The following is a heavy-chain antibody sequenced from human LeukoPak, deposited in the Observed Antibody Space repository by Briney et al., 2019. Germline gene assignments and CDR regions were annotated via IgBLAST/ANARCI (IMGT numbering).Heavy chain of an antibody. Sequence: SETLSLTCSVSGGSISSSSYYWGWIRQPPGKGLEWIGTIYYSGTTYHNPSLKSRVTIFVDTSKKQFSLKLSSVTAADTAVYYCATISGSYPFYFDYWGQGTLVTVSS. CDR2: IYYSGTT. CDR1: GGSISSSSYY. D-gene: IGHD1-26*01. CDR3: ATISGSYPFYFDY. V-gene: IGHV4-39*01. J-gene: IGHJ4*02.